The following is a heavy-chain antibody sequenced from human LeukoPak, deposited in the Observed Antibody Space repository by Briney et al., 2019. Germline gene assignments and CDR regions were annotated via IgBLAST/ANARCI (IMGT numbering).Heavy chain of an antibody. CDR2: ISSSSSYI. J-gene: IGHJ4*02. V-gene: IGHV3-21*01. CDR3: ARDPETFGDYDY. CDR1: GFTFSSYS. D-gene: IGHD3-10*01. Sequence: GGSLRLSCAASGFTFSSYSMNWVRQAPGKGLEWVSSISSSSSYIYYADSVKGRFTISRDNAKNSLYLQMNSLRAEDTAVYYCARDPETFGDYDYWGQGTLVTVPS.